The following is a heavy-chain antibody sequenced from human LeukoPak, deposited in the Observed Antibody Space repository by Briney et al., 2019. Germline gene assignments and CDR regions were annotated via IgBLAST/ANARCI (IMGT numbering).Heavy chain of an antibody. CDR2: ISGDGDTP. Sequence: GASLRLSCAASGFTFDDYGMNWVRQAPRKGLEWVSVISGDGDTPYYADSVKGRFIISRDQSKNMVYLQMNSLSAEDAAVYYCTRRATKRSFWSGYNDYWGQGTLVTVSS. CDR3: TRRATKRSFWSGYNDY. D-gene: IGHD3-3*01. V-gene: IGHV3-23*01. J-gene: IGHJ4*02. CDR1: GFTFDDYG.